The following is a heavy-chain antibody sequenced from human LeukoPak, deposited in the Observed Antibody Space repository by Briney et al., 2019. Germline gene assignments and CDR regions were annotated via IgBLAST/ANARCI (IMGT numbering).Heavy chain of an antibody. J-gene: IGHJ4*02. D-gene: IGHD1-14*01. CDR2: IKRDGSDS. V-gene: IGHV3-7*01. CDR1: GFIFSNYW. CDR3: ARENREDGALGY. Sequence: GSLRLSCTASGFIFSNYWMSWVRQTPGKGLEWVANIKRDGSDSYYEPSVNGRFIISRDNAKNSLYLQIYSLRDEDTAVYFCARENREDGALGYWGQGTLVTVSS.